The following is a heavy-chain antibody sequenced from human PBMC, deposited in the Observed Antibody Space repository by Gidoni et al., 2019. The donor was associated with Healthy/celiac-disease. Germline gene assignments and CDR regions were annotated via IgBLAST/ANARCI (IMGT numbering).Heavy chain of an antibody. CDR2: ISGSGGST. CDR3: AKEGREINWFDP. Sequence: EVQLLESGGGLVQPGGSLRLSCAASGFTFSSYAMRWVRQAPGTGLEWVSAISGSGGSTYYADSVKGRFPISRDNSKNTLYLQMNSRRAEDTAVYYCAKEGREINWFDPWGQGTLVTVSS. J-gene: IGHJ5*02. CDR1: GFTFSSYA. D-gene: IGHD1-26*01. V-gene: IGHV3-23*01.